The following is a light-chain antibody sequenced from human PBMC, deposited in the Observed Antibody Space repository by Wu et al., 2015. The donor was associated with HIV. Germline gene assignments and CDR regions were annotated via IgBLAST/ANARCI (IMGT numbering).Light chain of an antibody. V-gene: IGKV3D-15*01. J-gene: IGKJ1*01. CDR2: SAS. CDR1: HNVRDN. Sequence: EIIMTQSPVTLSASPGERVTLSCRASHNVRDNLAWYQQKPGQAPRLLIYSASTRAAGIPARFSGSGSGTEYVLTISSLQPEDFATYYCQQYYTTLWTFGQGTKVEIK. CDR3: QQYYTTLWT.